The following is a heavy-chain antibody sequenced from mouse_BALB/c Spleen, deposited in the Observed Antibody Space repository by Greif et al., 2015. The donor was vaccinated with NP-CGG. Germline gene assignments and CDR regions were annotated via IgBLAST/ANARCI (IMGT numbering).Heavy chain of an antibody. CDR3: TRLYRYDDGTRYYYAMDY. J-gene: IGHJ4*01. Sequence: VQLQQSGAELVKPGASVKLSCKASGYTFTSYYMYWVKQRPGQGLEWIGEINPSNGGTNFNEKFKSKATLTVDKSSSTAYMQLSSLTSEDSAVYYCTRLYRYDDGTRYYYAMDYWGQGTSVTVSS. CDR1: GYTFTSYY. V-gene: IGHV1S81*02. CDR2: INPSNGGT. D-gene: IGHD2-14*01.